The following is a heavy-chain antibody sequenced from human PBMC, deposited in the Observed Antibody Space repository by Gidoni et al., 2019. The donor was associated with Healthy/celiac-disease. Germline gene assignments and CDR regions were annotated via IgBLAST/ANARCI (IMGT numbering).Heavy chain of an antibody. V-gene: IGHV3-48*03. J-gene: IGHJ6*02. CDR1: GFTFSSYE. Sequence: EVQLVESGGGLVQPGGSLRLSCAASGFTFSSYEMNWVRQAPGKGLEWVSYISSSGSTIYYADSVKGRFTISRDNAKNSLYLQMNSLRAEDTAVYYCARDGHGPQLYGMDVWGQGTTVTVSS. D-gene: IGHD1-1*01. CDR3: ARDGHGPQLYGMDV. CDR2: ISSSGSTI.